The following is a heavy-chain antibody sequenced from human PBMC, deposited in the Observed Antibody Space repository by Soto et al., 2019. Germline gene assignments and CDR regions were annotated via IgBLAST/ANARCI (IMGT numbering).Heavy chain of an antibody. J-gene: IGHJ4*02. D-gene: IGHD4-17*01. Sequence: SETLSLTCTVSGGSISSYYWSWIRQPPGKGLEWIGYIYYSGSTNYNPSLKSRVTISVDTSKNQFSLKLSSVTAADTAVYYCARVRTTVTTGTYFDYWGQGTLVTVSS. CDR3: ARVRTTVTTGTYFDY. CDR2: IYYSGST. CDR1: GGSISSYY. V-gene: IGHV4-59*01.